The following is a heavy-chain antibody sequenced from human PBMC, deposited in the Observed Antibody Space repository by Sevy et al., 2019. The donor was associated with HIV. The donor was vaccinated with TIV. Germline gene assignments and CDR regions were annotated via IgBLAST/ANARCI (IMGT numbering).Heavy chain of an antibody. CDR1: GFTFSSYS. CDR2: ISGLSNYI. Sequence: GGSLRLSCAASGFTFSSYSMNWVRQAPGNGLEWVSFISGLSNYIYYADSVKGRFTISRDNAKNSVYLQMNSLRAEDTALHYCARDPLSTLFDASDIWGQRTLVTVSS. CDR3: ARDPLSTLFDASDI. D-gene: IGHD2-15*01. J-gene: IGHJ3*02. V-gene: IGHV3-21*01.